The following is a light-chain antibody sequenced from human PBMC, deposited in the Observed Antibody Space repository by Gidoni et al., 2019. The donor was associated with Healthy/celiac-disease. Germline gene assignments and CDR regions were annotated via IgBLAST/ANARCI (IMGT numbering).Light chain of an antibody. V-gene: IGKV1-33*01. CDR2: DAS. J-gene: IGKJ5*01. CDR3: QQYDTLPS. CDR1: QDISNY. Sequence: DIQISESTSSLSASVGDRVTITCQASQDISNYLNWYQQKPGKAPKLLIYDASNFETGFTSRFSGSGSGTYFTFTISSLQPADIATYYCQQYDTLPSFGQGTRLEIK.